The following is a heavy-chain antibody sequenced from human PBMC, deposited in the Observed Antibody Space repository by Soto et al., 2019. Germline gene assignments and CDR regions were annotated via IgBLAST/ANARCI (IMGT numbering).Heavy chain of an antibody. Sequence: PSETLSLTCTVSGGSINIGGYYWNGIRHHPGKGLEWIGYIYYSGSTYYNPSLKSRVTISVDTSKNQFSLKLSSVTAADTAVYYCARQGSSSWYDWFDPWGQGTLVTVSS. D-gene: IGHD6-13*01. J-gene: IGHJ5*02. CDR2: IYYSGST. CDR3: ARQGSSSWYDWFDP. CDR1: GGSINIGGYY. V-gene: IGHV4-31*03.